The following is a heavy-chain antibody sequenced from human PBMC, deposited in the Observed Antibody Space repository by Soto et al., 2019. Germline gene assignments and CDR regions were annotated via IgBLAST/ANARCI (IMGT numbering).Heavy chain of an antibody. J-gene: IGHJ6*02. D-gene: IGHD3-3*01. Sequence: LACAASGFTFSSYGMHWVRQAPGKGLEWVAVISYDGSNKYYADSVKGRFTISRDNSKNTLYLQMNSLRAEDTAVYYCAKDGKGYDFWSVYYYGMDVWGQGTTVTVSS. CDR3: AKDGKGYDFWSVYYYGMDV. CDR2: ISYDGSNK. V-gene: IGHV3-30*18. CDR1: GFTFSSYG.